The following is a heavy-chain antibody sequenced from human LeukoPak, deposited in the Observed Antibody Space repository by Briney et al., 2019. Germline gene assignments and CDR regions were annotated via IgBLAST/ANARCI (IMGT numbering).Heavy chain of an antibody. CDR3: ARDRRYSYGPYYYYYGMDV. V-gene: IGHV3-30-3*01. CDR2: ISYDGSNK. D-gene: IGHD5-18*01. J-gene: IGHJ6*02. Sequence: GGSLRLSCAASGFTSSSYAMHWVRQAPGKGLEWVAVISYDGSNKYYADSVKGRFTISRDNSKNTLYLQMNSLRAEDTAVYYCARDRRYSYGPYYYYYGMDVWGQGTTVTVSS. CDR1: GFTSSSYA.